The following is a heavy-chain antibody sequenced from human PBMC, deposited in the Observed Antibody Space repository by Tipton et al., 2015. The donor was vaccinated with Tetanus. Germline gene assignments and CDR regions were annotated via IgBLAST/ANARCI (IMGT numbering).Heavy chain of an antibody. J-gene: IGHJ4*02. Sequence: SLRLSCAASGFTFSSFGMTWVRQAPGKGLEWVSSITGSSSYIYYADSVKGRFTISRDNAKNSLYLQMNSLRAEDTAMYYCARAPGAGAGYCSGGNCHYFDYWGQGTLVTVSS. CDR1: GFTFSSFG. D-gene: IGHD2-15*01. V-gene: IGHV3-21*01. CDR2: ITGSSSYI. CDR3: ARAPGAGAGYCSGGNCHYFDY.